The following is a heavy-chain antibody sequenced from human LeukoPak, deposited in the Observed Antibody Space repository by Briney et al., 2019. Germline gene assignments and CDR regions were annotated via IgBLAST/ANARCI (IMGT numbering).Heavy chain of an antibody. CDR2: IYSGGST. D-gene: IGHD3-16*01. CDR1: GFTVSSNY. Sequence: PGGSLRLSCAASGFTVSSNYMSWVRQAPGKGLEWVSVIYSGGSTFYADSVKGRFTISRDNSKNTLYLQMNSLRAEDTAVYYCARGLMGGTNYYYYMDVWGKGTTVTVSS. CDR3: ARGLMGGTNYYYYMDV. V-gene: IGHV3-66*02. J-gene: IGHJ6*03.